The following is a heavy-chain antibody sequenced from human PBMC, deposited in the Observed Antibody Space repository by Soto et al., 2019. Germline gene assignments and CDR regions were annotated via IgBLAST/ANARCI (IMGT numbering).Heavy chain of an antibody. D-gene: IGHD3-3*01. CDR2: IFSNDEK. Sequence: GSGPTLVNPTETLTLTCTVSGFSLSNARMGVSWIRQPPVKALEWLAHIFSNDEKSYSTSLKSRLTISKDTSKSQVVLTMTNMDPVDTATYYCARTGQITIFGVPHYYGMDVWGQGTTVTVSS. V-gene: IGHV2-26*01. J-gene: IGHJ6*02. CDR1: GFSLSNARMG. CDR3: ARTGQITIFGVPHYYGMDV.